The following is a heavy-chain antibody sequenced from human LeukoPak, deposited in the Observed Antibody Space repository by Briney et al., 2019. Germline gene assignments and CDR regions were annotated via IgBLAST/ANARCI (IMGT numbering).Heavy chain of an antibody. D-gene: IGHD2-2*01. CDR1: GGSISSYY. J-gene: IGHJ5*02. CDR3: ARRALRDIVVVPAANPFNWFDP. CDR2: IYCSGST. V-gene: IGHV4-59*12. Sequence: PSETLSLTCTVSGGSISSYYWSWIRQPPGKGLEWIGYIYCSGSTNYNPSLKSRVTISVDTSKNQFSLKLSSVTAADTAVYYCARRALRDIVVVPAANPFNWFDPWGQGTLVTVSS.